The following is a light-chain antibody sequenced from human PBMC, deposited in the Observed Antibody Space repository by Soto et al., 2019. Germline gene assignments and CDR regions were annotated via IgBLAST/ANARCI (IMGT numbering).Light chain of an antibody. Sequence: DIQMTQSPSTLSASVGDSVTVTCRASQHIGTSLHWYQQKPGKAPKVLISAASRLQSGVSSRFSGSGSGTHFALTISNLQPEDFATYYCQQGYTTLWTFGQGTKVELK. J-gene: IGKJ1*01. CDR1: QHIGTS. CDR3: QQGYTTLWT. V-gene: IGKV1-39*01. CDR2: AAS.